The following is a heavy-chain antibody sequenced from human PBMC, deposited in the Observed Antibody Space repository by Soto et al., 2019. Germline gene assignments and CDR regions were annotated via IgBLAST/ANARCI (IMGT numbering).Heavy chain of an antibody. CDR1: GGSISSYY. J-gene: IGHJ5*02. V-gene: IGHV4-59*01. CDR2: IYYSGST. CDR3: ARELFGRSVWFDP. Sequence: SETLSLTCTVSGGSISSYYWSRIQQPPGKGLEWIGYIYYSGSTNYNPSLKSRVNITVDTSKNQFSLKLSSVTAADTAVYYCARELFGRSVWFDPWGQGTLVTVS. D-gene: IGHD3-10*01.